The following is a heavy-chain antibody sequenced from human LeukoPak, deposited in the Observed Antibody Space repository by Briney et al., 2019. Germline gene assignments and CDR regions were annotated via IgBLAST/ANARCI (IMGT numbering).Heavy chain of an antibody. CDR3: ARVRSTSCLDY. Sequence: PGGSLRLSCAASGFTFGSYSMNWVRQAPGKGLEWVSYISSSSSTIYYADSVKGRFTISRDNAKNSLYLQMNSLRAEDTAVYYCARVRSTSCLDYWGQGTLVTVSS. J-gene: IGHJ4*02. CDR2: ISSSSSTI. V-gene: IGHV3-48*04. D-gene: IGHD2-2*01. CDR1: GFTFGSYS.